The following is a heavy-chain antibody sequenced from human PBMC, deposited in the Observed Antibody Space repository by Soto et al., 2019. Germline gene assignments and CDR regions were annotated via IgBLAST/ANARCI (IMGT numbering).Heavy chain of an antibody. CDR2: IYSGGST. CDR3: ARDTRVLWFGELWYYYGMDV. Sequence: GGSLRLSCAASGFTVSSNYMSWVRQAPGKGLEWVSVIYSGGSTYYADSVKGRFTISRDNSKNTLYLQMNSLRAEDTAVYYCARDTRVLWFGELWYYYGMDVWGQGTTVTVSS. CDR1: GFTVSSNY. V-gene: IGHV3-66*01. J-gene: IGHJ6*02. D-gene: IGHD3-10*01.